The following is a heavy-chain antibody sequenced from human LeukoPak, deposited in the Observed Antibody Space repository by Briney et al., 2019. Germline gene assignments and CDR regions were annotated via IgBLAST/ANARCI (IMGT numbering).Heavy chain of an antibody. CDR1: GYTFTSYD. CDR2: MNPNSGNT. CDR3: ARGTSYYGSGSYYADY. Sequence: GASVKVSCKASGYTFTSYDINWVRRATGQGLEWMGWMNPNSGNTGYAQKFQGRVTMTRNTSISTAYMELSSLRSEDTAVYYCARGTSYYGSGSYYADYWGQGTLVTVSS. V-gene: IGHV1-8*01. D-gene: IGHD3-10*01. J-gene: IGHJ4*02.